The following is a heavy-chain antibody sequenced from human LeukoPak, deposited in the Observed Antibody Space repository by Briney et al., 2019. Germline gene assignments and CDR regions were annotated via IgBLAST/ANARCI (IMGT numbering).Heavy chain of an antibody. J-gene: IGHJ4*02. Sequence: GGSLRLSCAASGFTFSTFSVNWVRQAPGKGLEWVSSMSYSGGSTYYADSVKGRFTISRDNAKSTLYLQMNSLRAEDTAVYYCSAALYSGGWHYFDYWGQGILVTVSS. V-gene: IGHV3-21*01. D-gene: IGHD2-15*01. CDR1: GFTFSTFS. CDR2: MSYSGGST. CDR3: SAALYSGGWHYFDY.